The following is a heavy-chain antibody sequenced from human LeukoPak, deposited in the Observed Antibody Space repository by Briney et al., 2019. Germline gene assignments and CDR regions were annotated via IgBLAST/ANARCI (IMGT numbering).Heavy chain of an antibody. CDR2: IKSKIDGGTT. J-gene: IGHJ4*02. CDR3: ITFRYSSGWLAGD. V-gene: IGHV3-15*01. D-gene: IGHD6-19*01. CDR1: GFTFRNAW. Sequence: KSGGSLRLSCAASGFTFRNAWMSWVRQAPGKGLEWVGRIKSKIDGGTTDYAAPVEGRFTISRDDSQNTLFLQMNSLNTEDTAVYYCITFRYSSGWLAGDWGQGTLVTVSS.